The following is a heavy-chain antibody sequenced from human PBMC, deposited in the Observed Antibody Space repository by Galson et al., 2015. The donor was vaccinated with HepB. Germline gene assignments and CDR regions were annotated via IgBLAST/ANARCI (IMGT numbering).Heavy chain of an antibody. CDR3: ARGGSIGTTPNWSFSDY. V-gene: IGHV1-46*01. CDR2: INSRGGAT. J-gene: IGHJ4*02. CDR1: GYTLTNYY. D-gene: IGHD1-7*01. Sequence: SVKVSCKASGYTLTNYYIHWVRQAPGQGLEWMGIINSRGGATRYPRRFQGRVTMTRDTSTSTVDMELSSLTSEDTAVYYCARGGSIGTTPNWSFSDYWGQGTLLTVSS.